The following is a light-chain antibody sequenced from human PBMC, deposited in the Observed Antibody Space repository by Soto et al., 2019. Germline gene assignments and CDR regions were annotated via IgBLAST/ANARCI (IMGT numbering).Light chain of an antibody. J-gene: IGLJ1*01. Sequence: QSVLTQPASVSGSPGQSITISCTGTSSDVGAFKYVSWYQQYPGKAPKLIIYDVSNPPAGVPNRFSGSKSGNTASLTISGLQAEDEADYYCDSYIRSTSYVFGTGTKLTVL. CDR2: DVS. CDR1: SSDVGAFKY. V-gene: IGLV2-14*01. CDR3: DSYIRSTSYV.